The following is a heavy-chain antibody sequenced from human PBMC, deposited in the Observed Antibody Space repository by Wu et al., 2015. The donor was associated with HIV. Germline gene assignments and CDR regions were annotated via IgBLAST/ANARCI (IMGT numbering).Heavy chain of an antibody. V-gene: IGHV1-18*01. D-gene: IGHD5-12*01. J-gene: IGHJ5*02. CDR2: ISANNGDT. CDR1: GYSFTHYG. CDR3: AREGVDAFHP. Sequence: QVHLEQSGVEVKKPGASVKVSCKASGYSFTHYGIAWVRQAPGQGLEWMGWISANNGDTSYAQKFQGRVTVTTDTSTTTSYMELGSLKSDDTAIYYCAREGVDAFHPWGQGTLVTVSS.